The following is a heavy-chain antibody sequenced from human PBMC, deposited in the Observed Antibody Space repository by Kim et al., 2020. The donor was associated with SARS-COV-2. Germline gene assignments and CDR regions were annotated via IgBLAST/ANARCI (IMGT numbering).Heavy chain of an antibody. CDR2: ISGSGGST. J-gene: IGHJ6*02. CDR3: AKDGCRVVVAATCGMDV. V-gene: IGHV3-23*01. D-gene: IGHD2-15*01. Sequence: GGSLRLSCAASGFTFSSYAMSWVRQAPGKGLEWVSAISGSGGSTYYADSVKGRFTIARDNSKNTLYLQMNSLRAGDTAVYYWAKDGCRVVVAATCGMDVWGQGTTVTVSS. CDR1: GFTFSSYA.